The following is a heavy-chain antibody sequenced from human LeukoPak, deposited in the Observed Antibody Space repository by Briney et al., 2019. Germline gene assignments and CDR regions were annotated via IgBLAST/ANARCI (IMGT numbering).Heavy chain of an antibody. J-gene: IGHJ4*02. CDR3: ARMSLAGVPYYFDY. CDR1: GFTFSSYS. V-gene: IGHV3-21*01. Sequence: GGSLRLSCAASGFTFSSYSMNWVRQAPGKGLEGVSSISSSSSYIYYADSVKGRFTISRDNAKNSLYLQMNSLRAEDTAVYYCARMSLAGVPYYFDYWGQGTLVTVSS. D-gene: IGHD1-26*01. CDR2: ISSSSSYI.